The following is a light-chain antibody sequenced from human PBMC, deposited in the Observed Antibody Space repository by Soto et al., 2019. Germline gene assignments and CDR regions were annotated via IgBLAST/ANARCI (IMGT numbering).Light chain of an antibody. J-gene: IGKJ1*01. V-gene: IGKV4-1*01. CDR3: QQYYSNPGT. Sequence: DIVMTQSPDSLAVSLGERATINCKSSQSVLYSSNNKNYIAWYQQKPGQPPKLLIDWASTRESGVPDRFTGSASGTDFSLTISSLQAEAVAVYYCQQYYSNPGTFGQGTKVEIK. CDR1: QSVLYSSNNKNY. CDR2: WAS.